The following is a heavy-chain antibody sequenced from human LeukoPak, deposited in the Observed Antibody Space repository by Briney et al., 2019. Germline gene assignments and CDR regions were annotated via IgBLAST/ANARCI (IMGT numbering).Heavy chain of an antibody. CDR1: GGTFSSYA. J-gene: IGHJ4*02. V-gene: IGHV1-69*01. Sequence: GASVKVSCKASGGTFSSYAISWVRQAPGQGLEWMGGIIPIFGTANYAQKFQGRVTITADESTSTAYMELSSLRSEDTAVNYCAAGYYDSSGYYSNYFDYWGQGTLVTVSS. D-gene: IGHD3-22*01. CDR3: AAGYYDSSGYYSNYFDY. CDR2: IIPIFGTA.